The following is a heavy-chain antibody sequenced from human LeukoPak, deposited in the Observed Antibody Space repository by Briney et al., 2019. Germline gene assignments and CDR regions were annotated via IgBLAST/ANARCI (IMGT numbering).Heavy chain of an antibody. CDR1: GFTFSSYG. CDR3: AKEGTYYYDSRHMDV. J-gene: IGHJ6*03. D-gene: IGHD3-22*01. Sequence: GGSLRLSCAASGFTFSSYGMSWVRQAPGKGLEWVSAISGSGGSTYYADSVKGRFTISRDNSKNTLYLQMNSLRAEDTAVYYWAKEGTYYYDSRHMDVWGKGTTVTISS. CDR2: ISGSGGST. V-gene: IGHV3-23*01.